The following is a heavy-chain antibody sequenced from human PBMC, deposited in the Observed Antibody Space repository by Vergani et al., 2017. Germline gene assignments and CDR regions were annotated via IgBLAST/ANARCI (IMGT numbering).Heavy chain of an antibody. CDR2: IYTSGST. CDR1: GGSISSGSYY. J-gene: IGHJ4*02. V-gene: IGHV4-61*02. D-gene: IGHD6-19*01. CDR3: ARTRYSSGWYSEDYFDY. Sequence: QVQLQESGPGLVKPSQTLSLTCTVSGGSISSGSYYWSWIRQPAGKGLEWIGRIYTSGSTNYNPSLKSRVTISVDTSKNQFSLKLSSVTAADTAVYYCARTRYSSGWYSEDYFDYWGQGTLVTVSS.